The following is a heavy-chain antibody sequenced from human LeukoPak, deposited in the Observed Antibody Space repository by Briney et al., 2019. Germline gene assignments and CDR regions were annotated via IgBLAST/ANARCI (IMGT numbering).Heavy chain of an antibody. D-gene: IGHD2-15*01. Sequence: GASVKVSCKASGGTFSSYAISWVRQAPGQGLEWMGGIIPISGTANYAQKFQGRVTITTDESTSTAYMELSGLRSEDTAVYYCARVVMNSVVVAATLGSAWFDPWGQGTLVTVSS. CDR2: IIPISGTA. V-gene: IGHV1-69*05. CDR3: ARVVMNSVVVAATLGSAWFDP. J-gene: IGHJ5*02. CDR1: GGTFSSYA.